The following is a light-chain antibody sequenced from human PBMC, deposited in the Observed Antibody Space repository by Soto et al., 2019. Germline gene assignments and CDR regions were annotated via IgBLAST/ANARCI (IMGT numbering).Light chain of an antibody. CDR2: KAS. Sequence: VQMTQSPSTLSASVGDRVTITCRASQTISSWLAWYQQKPGKAPKLLIYKASTLKSGVPSRFSGSGSGTEFTLTISSLQPDDFATYYCQHYNSYSEAFGQATKVHI. J-gene: IGKJ1*01. CDR1: QTISSW. CDR3: QHYNSYSEA. V-gene: IGKV1-5*03.